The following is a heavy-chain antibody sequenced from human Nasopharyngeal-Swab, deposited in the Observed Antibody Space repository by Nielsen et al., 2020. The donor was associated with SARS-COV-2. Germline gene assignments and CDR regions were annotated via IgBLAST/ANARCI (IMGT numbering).Heavy chain of an antibody. J-gene: IGHJ3*02. Sequence: LRLSCTVAGGSISSGDYYWRWIRQPPGKGLEWIGYIYYSGSIYYNPSLKSRLTISVDTSKNQFSLKLSSVTAADTAVYYCARGVPRVTRGAFDIWGQGTMVTVSS. CDR2: IYYSGSI. V-gene: IGHV4-30-4*01. CDR1: GGSISSGDYY. D-gene: IGHD2-2*01. CDR3: ARGVPRVTRGAFDI.